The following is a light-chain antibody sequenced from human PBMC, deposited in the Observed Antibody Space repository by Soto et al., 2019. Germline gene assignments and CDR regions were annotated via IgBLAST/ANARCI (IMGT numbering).Light chain of an antibody. CDR2: EGS. Sequence: QSALTQPASVSGSPGQSSTISCTGTSSDVGSYNLVSWYQQHPGKAPKLMIYEGSKRPSGVSNRFSGSKSGNTASLTISGLQAEDEADYYCCSYAGSSFVVFGGGTKVTVL. J-gene: IGLJ2*01. CDR1: SSDVGSYNL. CDR3: CSYAGSSFVV. V-gene: IGLV2-23*01.